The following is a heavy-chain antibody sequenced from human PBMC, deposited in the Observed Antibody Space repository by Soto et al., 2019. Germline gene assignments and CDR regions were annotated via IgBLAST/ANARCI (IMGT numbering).Heavy chain of an antibody. V-gene: IGHV3-30-3*01. CDR1: GFTFSSYA. Sequence: PGGSLRLSCAASGFTFSSYAMHWVRQAPGKGLEWVAVISYDGSNKYYADSVKGRFTISRDNSKNTLYLQMNSLRAEDTAVYYCARGVTMVRGARRYYYYYGMDVWGQGTTVTVSS. CDR2: ISYDGSNK. J-gene: IGHJ6*02. CDR3: ARGVTMVRGARRYYYYYGMDV. D-gene: IGHD3-10*01.